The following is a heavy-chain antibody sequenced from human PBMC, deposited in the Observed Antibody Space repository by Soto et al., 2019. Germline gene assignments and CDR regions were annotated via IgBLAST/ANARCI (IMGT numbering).Heavy chain of an antibody. Sequence: EVQLVESGGGLVKPGGSLRLSCAASGFTFSSYSMNWVRQSPGKGLEWVSSISSSSSSIYYADSVKGRFTISRDNAKNSLYLQMNSLRAEDTAVYYCAREVVTAPRRYFDYWGQGTLVTVSS. CDR1: GFTFSSYS. D-gene: IGHD2-21*02. CDR2: ISSSSSSI. V-gene: IGHV3-21*01. CDR3: AREVVTAPRRYFDY. J-gene: IGHJ4*02.